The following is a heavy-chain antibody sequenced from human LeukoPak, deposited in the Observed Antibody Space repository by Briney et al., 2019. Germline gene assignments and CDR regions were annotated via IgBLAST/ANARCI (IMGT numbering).Heavy chain of an antibody. V-gene: IGHV4-39*01. Sequence: SETLSLTCTVSGGSISSSSYYWGWIRQPPGKGLEWIGEVFYNGNTHYNPSLKSRVIISTDTSKNQFSLTLTAVTASDTAIYYCARRSPLVVVTAAHYYDYWGQGTLVTVSS. D-gene: IGHD2-21*02. J-gene: IGHJ4*02. CDR3: ARRSPLVVVTAAHYYDY. CDR1: GGSISSSSYY. CDR2: VFYNGNT.